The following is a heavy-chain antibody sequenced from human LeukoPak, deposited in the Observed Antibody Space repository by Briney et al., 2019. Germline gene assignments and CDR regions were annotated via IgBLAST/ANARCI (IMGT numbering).Heavy chain of an antibody. D-gene: IGHD6-13*01. CDR3: ARDRGIAAAGHYYYYGMDV. CDR2: IYYSGST. V-gene: IGHV4-31*03. CDR1: GGSISSGGYY. Sequence: SETLSLTCTVSGGSISSGGYYWSWLRQHPGKGLEWIGYIYYSGSTYYNPSLKSRVTISVDTSKNQFSLKLSSVTAADTAVYYCARDRGIAAAGHYYYYGMDVWGQGTTVTVSS. J-gene: IGHJ6*02.